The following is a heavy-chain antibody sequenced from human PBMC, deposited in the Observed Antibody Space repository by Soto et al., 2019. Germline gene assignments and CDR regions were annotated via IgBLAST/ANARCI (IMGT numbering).Heavy chain of an antibody. Sequence: LRLSCEASGFKFSTYAMSWVRQGPGKGLEWVAVIGGTAVSTDCADSLKGRCTVSRDNSKNTVYLQLDSLRDDDTAIYYCAKASTSDDGVHDPFDSVVQGPMIIV. CDR2: IGGTAVST. CDR3: AKASTSDDGVHDPFDS. V-gene: IGHV3-23*01. J-gene: IGHJ3*02. D-gene: IGHD1-26*01. CDR1: GFKFSTYA.